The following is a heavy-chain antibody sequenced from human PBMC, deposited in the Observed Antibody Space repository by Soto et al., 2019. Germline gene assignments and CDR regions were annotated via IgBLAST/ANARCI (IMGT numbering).Heavy chain of an antibody. D-gene: IGHD3-9*01. CDR3: ARDAYDILTGYEYWFDP. J-gene: IGHJ5*02. Sequence: EVQLVESGGGLTQPGGTLRLSCVGSGFTFRMYGMNWVRQAPGKGLEWVSHISGSGSTKYYTDSVKGRFIICRDNAKNALYLQMNSLRDEYTAVYYCARDAYDILTGYEYWFDPWGQGTLVTVSS. CDR1: GFTFRMYG. V-gene: IGHV3-48*02. CDR2: ISGSGSTK.